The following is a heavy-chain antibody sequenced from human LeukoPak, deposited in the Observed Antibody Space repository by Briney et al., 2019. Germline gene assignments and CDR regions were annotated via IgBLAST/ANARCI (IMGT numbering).Heavy chain of an antibody. CDR3: ARCSYYYGSGLDY. CDR1: GFTVSSNY. CDR2: IYSGGST. J-gene: IGHJ4*02. V-gene: IGHV3-66*01. D-gene: IGHD3-10*01. Sequence: GGSLRLSCAASGFTVSSNYMSWVRQAPGKGLEWVSVIYSGGSTYYADSVKGRFTISRDNSKNTLYLQMNSLRAEDTAVYYCARCSYYYGSGLDYRGQGTLVTVSS.